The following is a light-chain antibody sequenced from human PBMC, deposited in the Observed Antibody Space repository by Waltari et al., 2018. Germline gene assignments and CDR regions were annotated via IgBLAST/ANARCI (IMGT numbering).Light chain of an antibody. J-gene: IGLJ2*01. CDR2: SNN. CDR3: AAWDDSLNGPHVV. Sequence: QSVLTQPPSASGPPGQRVTIPCSGSSSNIGSNTVNWYQQLPGTAPKLLIYSNNQRPSGVPDRFSGSKSGTSASLAISGLQSEDEADYYCAAWDDSLNGPHVVFGGGTKLTVL. CDR1: SSNIGSNT. V-gene: IGLV1-44*01.